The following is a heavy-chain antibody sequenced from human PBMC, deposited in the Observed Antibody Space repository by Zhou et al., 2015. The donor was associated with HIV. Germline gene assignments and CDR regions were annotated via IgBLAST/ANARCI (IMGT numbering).Heavy chain of an antibody. CDR1: GFSFSNYD. CDR3: AREVPDYTSRSWYFDL. V-gene: IGHV3-13*04. D-gene: IGHD4-11*01. Sequence: EVQLGGVVGEAWYSRRGVPETLCVDSGFSFSNYDMHWVRQTTEEGLEWVSAIGTTGDTYYSDSVRGRFTISRENAKNSLYLQMNSLGAGDTAVYYCAREVPDYTSRSWYFDLWGRGTLVTVSS. J-gene: IGHJ2*01. CDR2: IGTTGDT.